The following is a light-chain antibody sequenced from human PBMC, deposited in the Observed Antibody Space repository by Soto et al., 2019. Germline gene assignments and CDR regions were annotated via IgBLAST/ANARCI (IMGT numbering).Light chain of an antibody. CDR1: GSDVGGYNY. J-gene: IGLJ3*02. CDR3: SSYRSTNTVV. V-gene: IGLV2-14*01. Sequence: QSALTQPAYVSGSFGQSITISCTGTGSDVGGYNYVSWYQQHPGKAPKVLIYEVSIRPSGVSTRFSGSKSGNTASLSISGLQAEDEADYYCSSYRSTNTVVFGGGTKLTVL. CDR2: EVS.